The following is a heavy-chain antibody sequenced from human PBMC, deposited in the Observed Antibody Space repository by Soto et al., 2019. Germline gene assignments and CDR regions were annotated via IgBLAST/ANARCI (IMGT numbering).Heavy chain of an antibody. Sequence: SQTLSLTCAISGDSVSSSSGAWNWIRQSPWRGLEWLGRTYYRSKWYNDYAVSVKSRISINADTSKNQFSLQLNSVTLEDTAVYYCARSGTIFGLVTGFMAYWGQGTLVTVSS. CDR2: TYYRSKWYN. D-gene: IGHD3-3*01. CDR1: GDSVSSSSGA. CDR3: ARSGTIFGLVTGFMAY. V-gene: IGHV6-1*01. J-gene: IGHJ1*01.